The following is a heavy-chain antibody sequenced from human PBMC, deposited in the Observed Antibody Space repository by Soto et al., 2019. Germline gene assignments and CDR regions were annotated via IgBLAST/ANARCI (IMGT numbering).Heavy chain of an antibody. CDR3: ARDTASVASGFFDH. D-gene: IGHD3-22*01. CDR1: GFTFSDYY. CDR2: ISDSGTSI. V-gene: IGHV3-11*01. J-gene: IGHJ5*02. Sequence: PGGSLRLSCVASGFTFSDYYMTWTRQAPGKGLEWVSHISDSGTSIYYADSVKGRFTISRDNANKSLYLHMNSLRVEDTAVYYCARDTASVASGFFDHWGQGTLVKVFS.